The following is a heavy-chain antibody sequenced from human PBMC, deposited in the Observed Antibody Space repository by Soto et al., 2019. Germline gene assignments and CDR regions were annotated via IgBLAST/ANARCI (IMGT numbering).Heavy chain of an antibody. CDR1: AFSLSRYA. CDR3: AMPYLYDSSGSGLDV. Sequence: PAGSRRLSCAPSAFSLSRYAMDWVRQAPGKWMEWVAFISYDGRNNSYADSVKGRFTISRENSKNTLYLQMNSLRAEDTAVYYCAMPYLYDSSGSGLDVWGQGTTVTVSS. V-gene: IGHV3-30*04. J-gene: IGHJ6*02. D-gene: IGHD3-22*01. CDR2: ISYDGRNN.